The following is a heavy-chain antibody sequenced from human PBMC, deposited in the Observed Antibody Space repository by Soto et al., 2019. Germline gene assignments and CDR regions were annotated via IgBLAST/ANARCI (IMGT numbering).Heavy chain of an antibody. V-gene: IGHV3-30*18. CDR2: ISYDGSNK. D-gene: IGHD3-10*01. CDR1: GFTFSSYG. CDR3: AKGGYGSGSYYAFDI. Sequence: GGSLRLSCAASGFTFSSYGMHWVRQAPGKGLEWVAVISYDGSNKYYADSVKGRFTISRDNSKNTLYRQMNSLRAEDTAVYYCAKGGYGSGSYYAFDIWGQGTMVTVSS. J-gene: IGHJ3*02.